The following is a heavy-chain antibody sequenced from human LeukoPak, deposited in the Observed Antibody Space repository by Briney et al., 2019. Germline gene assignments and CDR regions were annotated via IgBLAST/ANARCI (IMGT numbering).Heavy chain of an antibody. CDR1: GFTFSRYW. V-gene: IGHV3-23*01. D-gene: IGHD1-1*01. CDR3: ARVWKGNYYDY. J-gene: IGHJ4*02. CDR2: ISGTGGST. Sequence: GGSLRLSCAASGFTFSRYWMHWVRQVPGKGLVWVSGISGTGGSTYYADSVKGRFTISRDNSKNTLYLQMNSLRAEDTAIYYCARVWKGNYYDYWGQGTLVTVSS.